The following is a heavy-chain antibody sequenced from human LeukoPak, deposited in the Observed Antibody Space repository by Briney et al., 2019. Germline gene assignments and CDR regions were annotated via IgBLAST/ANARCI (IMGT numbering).Heavy chain of an antibody. CDR2: IIPIFGAA. CDR1: GGTFISYA. CDR3: ASRPYKLLDGKSGDAFDI. Sequence: SVKVSCKASGGTFISYAISWVRQAPGQGLEWMGGIIPIFGAANYAQNFQGRVKIPANESTSTAYMALNSLRYEDTAVYSCASRPYKLLDGKSGDAFDIWGQGTMVTVSS. D-gene: IGHD2-2*01. V-gene: IGHV1-69*13. J-gene: IGHJ3*02.